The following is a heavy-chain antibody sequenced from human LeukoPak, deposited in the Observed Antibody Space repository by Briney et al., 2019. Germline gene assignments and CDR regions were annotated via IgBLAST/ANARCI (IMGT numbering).Heavy chain of an antibody. CDR1: GFTFSSYG. D-gene: IGHD3-3*01. Sequence: PGGSLRLSCAASGFTFSSYGIHWVRQAPGKGLEWVAFIRYDGSNKYYADSVKGRFTISRDNSKNTLYLQMNSLRAEDTAVYYCASAQSITIFGVVIIGNNWFDPWGQGTLVTVSS. CDR3: ASAQSITIFGVVIIGNNWFDP. J-gene: IGHJ5*02. CDR2: IRYDGSNK. V-gene: IGHV3-30*02.